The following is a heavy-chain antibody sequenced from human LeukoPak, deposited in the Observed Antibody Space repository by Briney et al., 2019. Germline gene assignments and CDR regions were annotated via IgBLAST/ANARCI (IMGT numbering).Heavy chain of an antibody. CDR1: GYTFTSYD. J-gene: IGHJ5*02. D-gene: IGHD2/OR15-2a*01. CDR2: MNPNSGNT. V-gene: IGHV1-8*03. CDR3: ARLPKNKNWFDP. Sequence: ASVKVSCKASGYTFTSYDINWVRQATGQGLEWMGWMNPNSGNTGYAQKFQGRVTITRNTSISTAYMELSSLRSEDTAVYYCARLPKNKNWFDPWGQGTLVTVSS.